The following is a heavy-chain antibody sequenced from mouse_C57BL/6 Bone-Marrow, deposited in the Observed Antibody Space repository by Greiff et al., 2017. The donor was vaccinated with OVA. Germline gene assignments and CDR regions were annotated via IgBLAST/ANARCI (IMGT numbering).Heavy chain of an antibody. V-gene: IGHV7-3*01. Sequence: EVKLMESGGGLVQPGGSLSLSCAASGFTFTDYYMSWVRQPPGKALEWLGFIRNKANGYTTEYSASVKGRFTISRDNSQSILYLQMNALRAEDSATYYCARPSLYTSGAMDYWGQGTSVTVSS. CDR3: ARPSLYTSGAMDY. D-gene: IGHD5-1-1*01. CDR1: GFTFTDYY. CDR2: IRNKANGYTT. J-gene: IGHJ4*01.